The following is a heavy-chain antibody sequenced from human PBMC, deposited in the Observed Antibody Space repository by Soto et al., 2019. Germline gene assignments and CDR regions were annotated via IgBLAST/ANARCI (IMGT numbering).Heavy chain of an antibody. Sequence: SETLSLTCTVPGGSISGYYWIWMRQPPGKGLEWIGYIYNSGSTNYNPALKSRVTISVDTPKNQFSLKLSSVTAADTAVYYCARHPGYYDILTGYTTYYFDYWGQGTLVTVSS. D-gene: IGHD3-9*01. CDR2: IYNSGST. V-gene: IGHV4-59*08. CDR1: GGSISGYY. CDR3: ARHPGYYDILTGYTTYYFDY. J-gene: IGHJ4*02.